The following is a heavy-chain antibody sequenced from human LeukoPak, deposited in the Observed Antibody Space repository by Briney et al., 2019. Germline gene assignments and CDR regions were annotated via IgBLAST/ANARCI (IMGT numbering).Heavy chain of an antibody. CDR1: GFTFSRYD. CDR2: VSYDGSNT. D-gene: IGHD6-13*01. V-gene: IGHV3-30*18. Sequence: GGCLRLSCAASGFTFSRYDMHWVRRAPGKGVEWVADVSYDGSNTFYADSVKGRFTVSRDNSKNTLYLQMDSLKAGDTAVYYCAKDTAAGTADGYFDYWGQGTLVTVSA. J-gene: IGHJ4*02. CDR3: AKDTAAGTADGYFDY.